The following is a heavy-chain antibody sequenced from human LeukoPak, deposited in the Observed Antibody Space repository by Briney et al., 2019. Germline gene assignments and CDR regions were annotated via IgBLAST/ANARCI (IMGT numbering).Heavy chain of an antibody. J-gene: IGHJ4*02. V-gene: IGHV3-21*01. Sequence: GGSLRLSCAASGFTFSSYSMNWVRQAPGKGLEWVSSISSSSSYIYYADSVKGRFTISRDNARNSPYLQMNSLRAEDTAVYYCARGEWSSSPFDYWGQGTLVTVSS. D-gene: IGHD6-6*01. CDR2: ISSSSSYI. CDR1: GFTFSSYS. CDR3: ARGEWSSSPFDY.